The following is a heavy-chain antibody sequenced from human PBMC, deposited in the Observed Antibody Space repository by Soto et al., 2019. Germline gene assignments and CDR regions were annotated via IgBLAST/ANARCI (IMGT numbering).Heavy chain of an antibody. CDR2: INHSAST. J-gene: IGHJ4*02. D-gene: IGHD2-2*01. V-gene: IGHV4-34*01. CDR3: ARRAIDQQAVAAAFDY. Sequence: QVQLQQWGAGLLKPSETLSLTCAVYGGSFSGYYWSWIRQPPGKGLERIGEINHSASTNYNPSLKSRVTISVDTSKNQFSLKLSSVTAADTAGYYCARRAIDQQAVAAAFDYWGQGTLVTVSS. CDR1: GGSFSGYY.